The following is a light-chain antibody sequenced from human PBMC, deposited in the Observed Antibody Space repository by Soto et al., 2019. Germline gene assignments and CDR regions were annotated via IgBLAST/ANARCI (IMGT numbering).Light chain of an antibody. J-gene: IGKJ4*02. CDR3: QQDKSWPQP. CDR1: QSVSSD. CDR2: GAS. Sequence: ELVTAHCPPTVSVSTGERVTLSCRASQSVSSDLAWYHQKPGQAPRLLVYGASTRATGIPARFSGSGSGTEFALTINSLQSEDFAVYFRQQDKSWPQPFGAGTK. V-gene: IGKV3-15*01.